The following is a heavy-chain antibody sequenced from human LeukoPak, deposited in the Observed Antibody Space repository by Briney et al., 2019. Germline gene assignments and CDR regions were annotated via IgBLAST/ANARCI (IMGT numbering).Heavy chain of an antibody. CDR2: INPNSGGT. V-gene: IGHV1-2*02. CDR3: ARDNGSGWFGDY. Sequence: ASVKVSCKASGYTFTDYYIHWVRQAPGQGLEWMGWINPNSGGTDYAQKLQGRVTMTTDTSTSTAYMELRGLRSDDTAVYYCARDNGSGWFGDYWGQGTLVTVSS. J-gene: IGHJ4*02. CDR1: GYTFTDYY. D-gene: IGHD6-19*01.